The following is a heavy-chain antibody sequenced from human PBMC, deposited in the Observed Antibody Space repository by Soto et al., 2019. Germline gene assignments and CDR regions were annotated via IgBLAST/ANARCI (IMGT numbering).Heavy chain of an antibody. CDR3: ARDRAYDFWRPHRWYAFDI. D-gene: IGHD3-3*01. CDR1: GFTFSSYG. V-gene: IGHV3-33*01. Sequence: GGSLRLSCAASGFTFSSYGMHWVRQAPGKGLEWVAVIWYDGSNKYYADSVKGRFTISRDNSKNTLYLQMNSLRAEDTAVYYCARDRAYDFWRPHRWYAFDIWGQGTMVTVSS. J-gene: IGHJ3*02. CDR2: IWYDGSNK.